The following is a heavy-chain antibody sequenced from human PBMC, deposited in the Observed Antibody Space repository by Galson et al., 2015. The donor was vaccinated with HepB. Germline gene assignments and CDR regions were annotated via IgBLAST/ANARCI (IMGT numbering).Heavy chain of an antibody. CDR3: ARDSPEAKIVVVMTTFDY. D-gene: IGHD3-22*01. V-gene: IGHV3-7*03. Sequence: SLRLSCAASGFTFSSYWMSWVRQAPGKGLEWVANIKQDGSEKYYVDSVKGRFTISRDNAKNSLYLQMNSLRAEDTAVYYCARDSPEAKIVVVMTTFDYWGQGTLVTVSS. CDR2: IKQDGSEK. J-gene: IGHJ4*02. CDR1: GFTFSSYW.